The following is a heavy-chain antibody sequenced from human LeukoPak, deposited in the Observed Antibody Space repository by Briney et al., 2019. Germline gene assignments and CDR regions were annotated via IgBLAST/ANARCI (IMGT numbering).Heavy chain of an antibody. V-gene: IGHV4-59*01. CDR1: GGSISSYY. Sequence: SETLSLTCTVSGGSISSYYWSWIRRPPGQGLEWIGYIYYSGSTNYNPSLKSRVTISVDTSKNQFSLKLSSVTAADTAVYYCARVYYDFWSGYYSPFYMDVWGKGTTVTVSS. CDR2: IYYSGST. J-gene: IGHJ6*03. D-gene: IGHD3-3*01. CDR3: ARVYYDFWSGYYSPFYMDV.